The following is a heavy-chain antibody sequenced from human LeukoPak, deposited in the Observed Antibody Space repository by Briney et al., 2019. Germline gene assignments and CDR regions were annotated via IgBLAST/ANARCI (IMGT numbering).Heavy chain of an antibody. D-gene: IGHD6-6*01. CDR1: GFTFSSYA. CDR3: AGDTSSSPMGFDY. J-gene: IGHJ4*02. V-gene: IGHV3-30*04. Sequence: GGSLRLSCAASGFTFSSYAIHWVRHAPGKGLEWVAVISYDGGTKYYGDSVKGRFTISRDNSKNTLYLQMNSLRAEDTALYYCAGDTSSSPMGFDYWGQGTLVTVSS. CDR2: ISYDGGTK.